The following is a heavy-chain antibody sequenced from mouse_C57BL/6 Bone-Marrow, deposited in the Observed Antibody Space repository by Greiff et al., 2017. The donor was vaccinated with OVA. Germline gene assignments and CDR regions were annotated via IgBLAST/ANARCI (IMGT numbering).Heavy chain of an antibody. D-gene: IGHD1-1*01. CDR2: ISSGGSYT. J-gene: IGHJ1*03. Sequence: EVKVEESGGDLVKPGGSLKLSCAASGFTFSSYGMSWVRQTPDKRLEWVATISSGGSYTYYPDSVKGRFTISRDNAKNTLYLQMSSLKSEDTAMYYCARQGDYGSRGGWYFDVWGTGTTVTVSS. CDR3: ARQGDYGSRGGWYFDV. CDR1: GFTFSSYG. V-gene: IGHV5-6*02.